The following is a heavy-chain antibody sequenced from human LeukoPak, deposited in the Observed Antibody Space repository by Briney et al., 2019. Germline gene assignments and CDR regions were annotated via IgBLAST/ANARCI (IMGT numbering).Heavy chain of an antibody. CDR2: ISGSGGST. V-gene: IGHV3-23*01. CDR1: GFTFSSYA. Sequence: GGSLRLSCAASGFTFSSYAMSWVRQAPGKGLEWVSAISGSGGSTYYADSVKGRFTISRDNSKNTLYLQMNSLRAEDTTVYYCARDSTMGGYFDYWGQGTLVTVSS. D-gene: IGHD3-16*01. J-gene: IGHJ4*02. CDR3: ARDSTMGGYFDY.